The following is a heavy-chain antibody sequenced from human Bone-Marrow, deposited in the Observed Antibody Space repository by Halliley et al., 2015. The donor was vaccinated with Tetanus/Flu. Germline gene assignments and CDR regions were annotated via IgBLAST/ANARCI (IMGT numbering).Heavy chain of an antibody. CDR2: INPSGGNT. D-gene: IGHD6-19*01. Sequence: GQGLEWMGIINPSGGNTTYAQKFQGRVAMARGTSTSTVYMQLSRLRSEDTAVYYRARIIAVSDYWGQGTLVTVSS. J-gene: IGHJ4*02. V-gene: IGHV1-46*01. CDR3: ARIIAVSDY.